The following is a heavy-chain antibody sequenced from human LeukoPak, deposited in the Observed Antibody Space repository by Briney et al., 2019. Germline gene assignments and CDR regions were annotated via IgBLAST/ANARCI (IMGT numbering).Heavy chain of an antibody. D-gene: IGHD2-21*02. J-gene: IGHJ3*02. Sequence: GGSLRLSCAASGFTFSSYDMHWVRQATGKGLEWVSAIGTAGDTYYPGSVKGRFTISRENAKNSLYLQMNSLRAGDTAVYYCARDCGDYDAFDIWGQGTMVTVSS. V-gene: IGHV3-13*01. CDR1: GFTFSSYD. CDR2: IGTAGDT. CDR3: ARDCGDYDAFDI.